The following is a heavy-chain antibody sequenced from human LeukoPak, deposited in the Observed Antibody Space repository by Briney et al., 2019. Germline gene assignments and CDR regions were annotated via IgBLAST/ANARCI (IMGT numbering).Heavy chain of an antibody. D-gene: IGHD6-25*01. CDR2: ISGSGTTT. V-gene: IGHV3-23*01. Sequence: GGSLRLSCAASGFTFSSYAMSWVRQAPGKGLEWVSAISGSGTTTYYADSVKGRVTISRENSKNTLHPQMNSLKVEDTARYYCAKDRVTAGDRPGFDPWGQGTLVTVSS. CDR3: AKDRVTAGDRPGFDP. J-gene: IGHJ5*02. CDR1: GFTFSSYA.